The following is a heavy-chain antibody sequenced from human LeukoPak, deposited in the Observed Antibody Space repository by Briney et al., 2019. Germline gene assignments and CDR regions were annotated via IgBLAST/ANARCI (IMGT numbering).Heavy chain of an antibody. CDR2: INPSGGGT. CDR1: GYTFTSYY. V-gene: IGHV1-46*01. J-gene: IGHJ6*02. CDR3: ARDAVVPFRGMDV. D-gene: IGHD4-23*01. Sequence: ASVKVSCKASGYTFTSYYMHWVRQAPGQGLEWMGIINPSGGGTSYAQKFLGRVTMTRDTSTSTVYMELSSLRSEDTAVYYCARDAVVPFRGMDVWGQGTTVTVSS.